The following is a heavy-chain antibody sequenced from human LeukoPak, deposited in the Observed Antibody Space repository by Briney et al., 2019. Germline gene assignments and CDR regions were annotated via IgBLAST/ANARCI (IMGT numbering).Heavy chain of an antibody. CDR2: ISAYNGNT. D-gene: IGHD1-26*01. Sequence: AASVKVSCKASGYTFTGYYMHWVRQAPGQGLEWMGWISAYNGNTNYAQKLQGRVTMTTDTSTSTAYMELRSLRSDDTAVYYCARGYSGSQIHYWGQGTLVTVSS. J-gene: IGHJ4*02. CDR1: GYTFTGYY. CDR3: ARGYSGSQIHY. V-gene: IGHV1-18*04.